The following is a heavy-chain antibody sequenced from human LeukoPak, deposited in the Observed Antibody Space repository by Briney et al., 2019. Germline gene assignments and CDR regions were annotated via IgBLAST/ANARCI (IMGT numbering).Heavy chain of an antibody. V-gene: IGHV1-18*01. CDR3: ATDIVVVPAAPRYFQH. CDR1: GYTFTSYG. D-gene: IGHD2-2*01. J-gene: IGHJ1*01. Sequence: ASVKVSCKASGYTFTSYGISWVRQAPGQGLEWMGWISAYNGNTNYAQKLQGRVTMTTDTSTSTAYMELRSLRSDDTAVYYCATDIVVVPAAPRYFQHWGQGTLVTVSS. CDR2: ISAYNGNT.